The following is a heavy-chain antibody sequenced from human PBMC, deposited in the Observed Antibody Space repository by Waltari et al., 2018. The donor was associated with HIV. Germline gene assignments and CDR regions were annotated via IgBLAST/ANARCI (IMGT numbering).Heavy chain of an antibody. CDR3: ARLAQRSSGWYRGGQSFDF. CDR1: GGSITTTKHY. Sequence: QLQLQESGPGLVKPSETLSLTCTVSGGSITTTKHYWGWTRQPPGKGLEWIGSIYYTGSTYFNPSLKSRVTISVDTSKNQFSLKLRSVTAADTAVFYCARLAQRSSGWYRGGQSFDFWGQGTLVTVSS. V-gene: IGHV4-39*01. J-gene: IGHJ4*02. CDR2: IYYTGST. D-gene: IGHD6-19*01.